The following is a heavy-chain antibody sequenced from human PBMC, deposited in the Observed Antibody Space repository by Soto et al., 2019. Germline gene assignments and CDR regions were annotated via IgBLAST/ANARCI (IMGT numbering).Heavy chain of an antibody. Sequence: PSETLSHTCLFSGVSLRSGDDYWSWIRQPPGKGLEWIGYIYYGGSTYYTPSLKSRLTITIDTSKNQFSLQLSSVTAADTAVYYCARDRGALGFYDSGGYYSYGMDVWGQGTTVTVSS. J-gene: IGHJ6*02. V-gene: IGHV4-30-4*01. CDR2: IYYGGST. D-gene: IGHD3-22*01. CDR1: GVSLRSGDDY. CDR3: ARDRGALGFYDSGGYYSYGMDV.